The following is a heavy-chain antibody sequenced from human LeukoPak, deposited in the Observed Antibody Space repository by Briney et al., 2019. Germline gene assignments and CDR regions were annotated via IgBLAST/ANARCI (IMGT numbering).Heavy chain of an antibody. D-gene: IGHD3-3*01. CDR2: INTDGSST. J-gene: IGHJ3*02. Sequence: PGGSLRLSCAASGFTFSSYWMHWVRQAPGKGLVWVSRINTDGSSTSYADSVKGRFTISRDNAKNTLYLQMNSLRAEDTAVYYCARAYYDFWSGYHDAFDTWGQGTMVTVSS. V-gene: IGHV3-74*01. CDR1: GFTFSSYW. CDR3: ARAYYDFWSGYHDAFDT.